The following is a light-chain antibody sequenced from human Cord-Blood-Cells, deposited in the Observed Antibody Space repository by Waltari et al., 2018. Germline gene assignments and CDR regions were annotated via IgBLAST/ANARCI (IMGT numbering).Light chain of an antibody. CDR2: DAS. Sequence: DMQMTQSPSSLSASVGDRVTITFQASKAISNYLNWYQQKTGKAPKLLIYDASNFETGVPSRFSGSGSRTDFTFSINSRQPECIATYYCRQYDDLAITFGQGTRLEIK. CDR3: RQYDDLAIT. CDR1: KAISNY. J-gene: IGKJ5*01. V-gene: IGKV1-33*01.